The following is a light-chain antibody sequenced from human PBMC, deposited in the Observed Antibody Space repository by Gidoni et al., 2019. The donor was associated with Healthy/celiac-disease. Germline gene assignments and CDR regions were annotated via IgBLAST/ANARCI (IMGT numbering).Light chain of an antibody. CDR1: KSVSSSY. J-gene: IGKJ1*01. V-gene: IGKV3-20*01. CDR2: GAS. CDR3: QQYGSSPRT. Sequence: DIVLTQSPGTLSLSPGERATLSCRASKSVSSSYFDWYQQTPGQAPRLLIYGASSRATGIPDRFSGSGSGTDFTLTISSLEPEDFAVYYCQQYGSSPRTFGQGTKVEIK.